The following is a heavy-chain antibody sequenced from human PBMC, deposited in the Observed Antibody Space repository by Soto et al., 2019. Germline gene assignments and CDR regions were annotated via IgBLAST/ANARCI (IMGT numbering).Heavy chain of an antibody. CDR2: ISLDDDK. J-gene: IGHJ4*02. CDR1: GFSLSTSGVG. D-gene: IGHD3-16*02. CDR3: AHSDPGVGELSLPVNY. Sequence: QITLKESGPTLVKPTQTLTLTCTFSGFSLSTSGVGVGWIRQPPGKALEWLALISLDDDKRYSPSLRSSPTLTKDTSKIQVVLTVTSMDPVDTATYYCAHSDPGVGELSLPVNYWGQGTLVTVSS. V-gene: IGHV2-5*02.